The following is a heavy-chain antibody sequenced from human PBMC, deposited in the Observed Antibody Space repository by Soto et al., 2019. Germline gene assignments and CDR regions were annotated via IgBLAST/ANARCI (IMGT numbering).Heavy chain of an antibody. CDR1: GGSISSYY. Sequence: LSLTCTVSGGSISSYYWSWIRQPPGKGLEWVGYIRSKSFGGTTEYAASVKGRFTISRDDSKSIAYLQMDSLETEDTAVYYCTRRQYLDYWGQGILVTVSS. CDR3: TRRQYLDY. V-gene: IGHV3-49*03. J-gene: IGHJ4*02. CDR2: IRSKSFGGTT.